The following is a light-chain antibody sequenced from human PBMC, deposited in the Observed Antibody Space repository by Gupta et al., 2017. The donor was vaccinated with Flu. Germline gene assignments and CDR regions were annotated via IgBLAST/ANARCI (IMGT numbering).Light chain of an antibody. V-gene: IGKV4-1*01. CDR3: HQYDTSPIT. CDR2: WAS. CDR1: QTRLNNSNNQNY. J-gene: IGKJ4*01. Sequence: IVMTQYPDALPASLGERATIKCKSSQTRLNNSNNQNYLAWYQQRGGQPPKFLIFWASTRASAVPDRISGGASATDFTLTISSVQAEDVAVYYCHQYDTSPITFGGGTKLEIK.